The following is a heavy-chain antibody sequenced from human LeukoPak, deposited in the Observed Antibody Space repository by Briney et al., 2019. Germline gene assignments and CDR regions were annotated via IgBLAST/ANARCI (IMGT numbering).Heavy chain of an antibody. D-gene: IGHD6-19*01. CDR2: ISGSSSYI. J-gene: IGHJ4*02. CDR3: AREQIAVAGGYYFDY. CDR1: GFTFSTYS. V-gene: IGHV3-21*01. Sequence: GGSLRLSCAASGFTFSTYSMNWVRQAPGKGLEWVSSISGSSSYIYYADSVKGRFTISRDNAKNSLYLQMNSLRAEDTAVYYCAREQIAVAGGYYFDYWGQGTLVTVSS.